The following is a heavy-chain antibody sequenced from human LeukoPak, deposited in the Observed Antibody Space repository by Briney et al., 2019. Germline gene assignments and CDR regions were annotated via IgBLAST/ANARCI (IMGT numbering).Heavy chain of an antibody. J-gene: IGHJ5*02. CDR3: ARSYYYGSGSYSGTVYNWFDP. D-gene: IGHD3-10*01. V-gene: IGHV5-51*01. CDR1: GYSFTSYW. Sequence: GESLKISCEGSGYSFTSYWIGWVRQMPGKGLEWMGIIYPGDCDTRYSPSLQGQVTISADKSISTAYLQWSSLKASDTAMYYCARSYYYGSGSYSGTVYNWFDPWGQGPLVTVSS. CDR2: IYPGDCDT.